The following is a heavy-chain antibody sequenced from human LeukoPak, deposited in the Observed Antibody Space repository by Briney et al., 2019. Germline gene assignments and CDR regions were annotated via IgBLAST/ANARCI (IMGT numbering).Heavy chain of an antibody. D-gene: IGHD4-23*01. CDR2: IIPILGIA. CDR1: GGTFSSYA. CDR3: ARGGKSVVTSPFDY. J-gene: IGHJ4*02. Sequence: SVKVSCKASGGTFSSYAISWVRQAPGQELEWMGRIIPILGIANYAQKFQGRVTITADKSTSTAYMEPSSLRSEDTAVYYCARGGKSVVTSPFDYWGQGTLVTVSS. V-gene: IGHV1-69*04.